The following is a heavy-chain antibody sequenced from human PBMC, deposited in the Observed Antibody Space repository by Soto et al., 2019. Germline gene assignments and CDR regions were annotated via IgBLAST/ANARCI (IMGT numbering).Heavy chain of an antibody. CDR3: ARDNWFDT. CDR1: GFTFSRYT. CDR2: IRIGSSDI. V-gene: IGHV3-21*01. J-gene: IGHJ5*02. Sequence: AGGSLRLSCEASGFTFSRYTMNWVRQVPGKGLEWVSSIRIGSSDIYYADSVKGRFTISRDNAKNSLYLQMNSLTAEDTAVYYCARDNWFDTWGKGIVVTVSS.